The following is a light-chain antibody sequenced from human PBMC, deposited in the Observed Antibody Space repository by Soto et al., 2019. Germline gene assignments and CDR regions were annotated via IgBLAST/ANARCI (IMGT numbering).Light chain of an antibody. V-gene: IGKV3-11*01. CDR2: DAS. CDR3: QQYHDWPTVT. J-gene: IGKJ4*01. CDR1: QSVGTY. Sequence: EVVLSQSPGTLSLSPGERATLSCRASQSVGTYLAWYQQKPGQAPRLLIYDASNRATGIAPRFSGSGSGTEFTLTIRSLQSEDFAVYFCQQYHDWPTVTFGRGTKVDIK.